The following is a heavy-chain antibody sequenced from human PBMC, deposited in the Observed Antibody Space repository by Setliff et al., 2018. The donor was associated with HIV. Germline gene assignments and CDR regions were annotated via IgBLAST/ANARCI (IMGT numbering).Heavy chain of an antibody. D-gene: IGHD3-22*01. CDR1: GFIFGDYA. V-gene: IGHV3-49*04. J-gene: IGHJ3*02. CDR3: TRIPGDVSGYSPEAFDI. Sequence: PGESLKISCTSSGFIFGDYAVSWVRQAPGRGLEWVGFIRTKAYGGTTAYAASVKGRFTISRDDSKSLAYLQMNSLKTEDTAVYFCTRIPGDVSGYSPEAFDIWGQGTMVTVSS. CDR2: IRTKAYGGTT.